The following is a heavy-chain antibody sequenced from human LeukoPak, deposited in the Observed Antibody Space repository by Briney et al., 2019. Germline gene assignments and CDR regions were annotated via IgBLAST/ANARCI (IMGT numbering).Heavy chain of an antibody. CDR3: ARHGKLWFGDLYVFDI. V-gene: IGHV4-59*08. CDR1: GGSISSYY. J-gene: IGHJ3*02. D-gene: IGHD3-10*01. Sequence: SETLSLTCIVSGGSISSYYWSWIRQPPGKGLEWIGYIYYSGSTNYNPSLKSRVTISVDTSKNQFSLKLGSVTAADTAVYSCARHGKLWFGDLYVFDIWGQGTMVTVSS. CDR2: IYYSGST.